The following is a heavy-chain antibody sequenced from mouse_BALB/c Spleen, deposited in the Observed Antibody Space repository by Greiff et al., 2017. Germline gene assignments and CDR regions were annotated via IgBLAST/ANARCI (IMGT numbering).Heavy chain of an antibody. CDR1: GYTFTSYY. J-gene: IGHJ4*01. CDR2: INPSNGGT. CDR3: TIRRRYAMDY. V-gene: IGHV1S16*01. Sequence: QVHVKQSGAELVKPGASVKLSCKASGYTFTSYYMYWVKQRPGQGLEWIGEINPSNGGTNFNEKFKSKATLTVDKSSSTAYMQLSSLTSEDSAVYYCTIRRRYAMDYWGQGTSVTVSS.